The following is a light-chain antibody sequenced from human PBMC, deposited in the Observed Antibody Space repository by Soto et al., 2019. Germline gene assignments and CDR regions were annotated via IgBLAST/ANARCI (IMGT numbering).Light chain of an antibody. CDR2: DAS. J-gene: IGKJ2*01. Sequence: EIVLTQSPATLSLSPGERATLSCRASQSVSSYLAWYQQKPGQAPRLLLYDASNRAAGIPARFSGSGSGTDFTLTISSLAPDDFAVYYCQQRINWPPMYTFGQGTKLEIK. V-gene: IGKV3-11*01. CDR1: QSVSSY. CDR3: QQRINWPPMYT.